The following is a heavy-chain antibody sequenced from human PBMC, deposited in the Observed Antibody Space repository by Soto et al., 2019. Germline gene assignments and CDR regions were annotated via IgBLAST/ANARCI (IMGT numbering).Heavy chain of an antibody. CDR2: IIPIFGTA. V-gene: IGHV1-69*13. CDR1: GGTFSSYA. J-gene: IGHJ6*02. CDR3: ARRGTMVRGVTPNYYYGMDV. D-gene: IGHD3-10*01. Sequence: GASVKVSCKVSGGTFSSYAISWVRQAPGQGLEWMGGIIPIFGTANYAQKFQGRVTITADESTSTAYMELRSLRSEDTAVYYCARRGTMVRGVTPNYYYGMDVWGQGTTVTVSS.